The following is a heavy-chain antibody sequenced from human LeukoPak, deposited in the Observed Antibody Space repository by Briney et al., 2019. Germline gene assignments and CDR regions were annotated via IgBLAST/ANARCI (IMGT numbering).Heavy chain of an antibody. CDR2: INPNSGGA. D-gene: IGHD6-13*01. J-gene: IGHJ4*02. V-gene: IGHV1-2*02. Sequence: ASVKVSCKASGYTFTGYYMHWVRQAPGQGLEWMGWINPNSGGANYAQKFQGRVTMTRDTSISTAHMELSRLRSDDTAVYYCARDRGEAAAGTTDYWGQGTLVTVSS. CDR3: ARDRGEAAAGTTDY. CDR1: GYTFTGYY.